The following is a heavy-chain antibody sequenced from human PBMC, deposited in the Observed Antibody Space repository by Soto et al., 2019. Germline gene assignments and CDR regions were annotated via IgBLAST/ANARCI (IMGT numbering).Heavy chain of an antibody. V-gene: IGHV1-18*01. CDR1: GYTFTSYG. Sequence: GASVKVSCKASGYTFTSYGISWVRQAPGQGLEWMGWISAHNGNTKYAQKVQGRVTMTTDTSTSTAYMELSSVTAADTAVYYCARGGYNWNDVLNWFDPWGQGTLVTVSS. D-gene: IGHD1-20*01. CDR2: ISAHNGNT. CDR3: ARGGYNWNDVLNWFDP. J-gene: IGHJ5*02.